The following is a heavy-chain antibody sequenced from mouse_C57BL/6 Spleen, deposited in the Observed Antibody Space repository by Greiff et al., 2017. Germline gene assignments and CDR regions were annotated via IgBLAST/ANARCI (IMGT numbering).Heavy chain of an antibody. CDR1: GYSFTDYN. CDR2: INPNYGTT. D-gene: IGHD2-10*01. Sequence: EVKVVESGPELVKPGASVKISCKASGYSFTDYNMNWVKQSNGKSLEWIGVINPNYGTTSYNQKFKGKATLTVDQSSSTAYMQLNSLTSEDSAVYYCARLPYYGNYDAMDYWGQGTSVTVSS. V-gene: IGHV1-39*01. CDR3: ARLPYYGNYDAMDY. J-gene: IGHJ4*01.